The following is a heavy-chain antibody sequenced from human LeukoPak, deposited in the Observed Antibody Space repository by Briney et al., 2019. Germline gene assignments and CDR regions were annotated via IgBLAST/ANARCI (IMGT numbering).Heavy chain of an antibody. Sequence: SETLSLTCTVSGGSISSSSYYWGWIRQPPGKGLEWIGSIYYSGSTYYNPSLKSRVTISVDTSKNQFSLKLSSVTAADTAVYYCASGWQLDPDYWGQGTLVTVSS. D-gene: IGHD6-6*01. CDR3: ASGWQLDPDY. J-gene: IGHJ4*02. V-gene: IGHV4-39*01. CDR2: IYYSGST. CDR1: GGSISSSSYY.